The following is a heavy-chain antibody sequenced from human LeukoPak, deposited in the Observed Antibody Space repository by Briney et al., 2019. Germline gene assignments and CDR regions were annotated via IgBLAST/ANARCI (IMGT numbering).Heavy chain of an antibody. D-gene: IGHD4-17*01. Sequence: GGSLRLSCAASGFTFNSYNMNWVRQAPGKGLEWVSYITRSSDTIDYADSVKGRFTMSRDNANNLLYPQMNSLRAEDTAVYYCARDRYGANTYVPPNYYYYMDVWGKGTTVTVSS. CDR3: ARDRYGANTYVPPNYYYYMDV. V-gene: IGHV3-48*01. J-gene: IGHJ6*03. CDR1: GFTFNSYN. CDR2: ITRSSDTI.